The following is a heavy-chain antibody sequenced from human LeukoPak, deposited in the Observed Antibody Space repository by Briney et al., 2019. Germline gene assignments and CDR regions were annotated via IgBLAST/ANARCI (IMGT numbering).Heavy chain of an antibody. CDR2: INPNSGGT. CDR3: ARDRASRVTPSTPDY. V-gene: IGHV1-2*02. CDR1: GYTFTGYY. J-gene: IGHJ4*02. D-gene: IGHD2-2*01. Sequence: ASVKVSCKASGYTFTGYYMHWVRQAPGQGLEWMGWINPNSGGTNYAQKFQGRVTMTRDTSISTAYMELSRLRSDDTAVYYCARDRASRVTPSTPDYWGQGTLVTVSS.